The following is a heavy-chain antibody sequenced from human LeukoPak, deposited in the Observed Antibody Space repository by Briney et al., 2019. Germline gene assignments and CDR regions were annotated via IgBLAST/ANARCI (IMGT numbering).Heavy chain of an antibody. V-gene: IGHV4-39*07. J-gene: IGHJ3*02. CDR2: IYYSGST. CDR1: GGSISSSSYY. D-gene: IGHD4-17*01. Sequence: SETLSLTCTVSGGSISSSSYYWGWIRQPPGKGLEWIGSIYYSGSTYYNPSLKSRVTISVDTSKNQLSLRLSSVTAADTAVYYCAREGRGGCGDGAPRDAFDIWGQGTMVTVSS. CDR3: AREGRGGCGDGAPRDAFDI.